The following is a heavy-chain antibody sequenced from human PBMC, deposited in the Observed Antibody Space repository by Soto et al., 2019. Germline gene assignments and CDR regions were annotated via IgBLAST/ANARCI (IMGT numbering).Heavy chain of an antibody. J-gene: IGHJ4*02. Sequence: PSESLSLTCTVCGGCISSGDYYWCWIRQPPGKGLEWIGYIYYSGSTYYSPSLKSRVTISVDTSKNQFSLKLSSVTAADTAVYYCARGGGDYYDSSGYPDYWGQGTLVTVSS. CDR1: GGCISSGDYY. CDR3: ARGGGDYYDSSGYPDY. D-gene: IGHD3-22*01. V-gene: IGHV4-30-4*01. CDR2: IYYSGST.